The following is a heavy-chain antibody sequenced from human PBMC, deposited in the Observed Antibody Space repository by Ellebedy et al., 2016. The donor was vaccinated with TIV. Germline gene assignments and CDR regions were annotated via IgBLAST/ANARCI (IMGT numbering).Heavy chain of an antibody. CDR3: ARHNVDSGSYYLYYFDY. CDR1: AGSITSSIYY. J-gene: IGHJ4*02. CDR2: IYYSGTT. V-gene: IGHV4-39*01. D-gene: IGHD3-22*01. Sequence: MPSETLSLTCTVSAGSITSSIYYWDWIRQPPGKGLEWIGSIYYSGTTYYNPSLKSRVTISVDTSKNQFSLKLTSVTAADTAVYYCARHNVDSGSYYLYYFDYWGQGTLVTVSS.